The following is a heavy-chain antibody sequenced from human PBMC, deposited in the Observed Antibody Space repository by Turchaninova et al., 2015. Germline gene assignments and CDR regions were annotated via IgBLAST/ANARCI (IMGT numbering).Heavy chain of an antibody. CDR3: ARLIHYDILTGPAGDAFDI. Sequence: EVQLVQSGAEVKKPGESLRISCKGSGYSFTSYWIRWGRQKPGKGLEWMGRIDPSDSYTNYSPSFQGHVTISADKSISTAYLQWSSLKASDTAMYYCARLIHYDILTGPAGDAFDIWGQGTMVTVSS. CDR1: GYSFTSYW. V-gene: IGHV5-10-1*03. CDR2: IDPSDSYT. D-gene: IGHD3-9*01. J-gene: IGHJ3*02.